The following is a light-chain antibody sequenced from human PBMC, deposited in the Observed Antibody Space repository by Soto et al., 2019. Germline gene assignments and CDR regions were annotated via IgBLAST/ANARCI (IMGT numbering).Light chain of an antibody. CDR2: YNN. CDR1: SSNIGSNY. V-gene: IGLV1-47*02. CDR3: AAWDDSLSGLV. J-gene: IGLJ2*01. Sequence: QSVLTQPPSASGTPGQRVTISCSGSSSNIGSNYVYWYQQLPGTAPKLLIYYNNQRPSGVPDRFSGSKSGTSASLAISGLRSEDEADYYCAAWDDSLSGLVFGGGTKVTVL.